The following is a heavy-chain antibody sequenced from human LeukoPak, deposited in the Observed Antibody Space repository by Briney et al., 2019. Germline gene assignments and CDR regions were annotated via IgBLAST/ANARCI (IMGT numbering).Heavy chain of an antibody. Sequence: PSETLSLTCTVSGGSISSYYWSWIRQPPGKGLEWIGYIYYSGSTNYNPSLKSRVTISVDTSKNQFSLKLSSVTAADTAVYYCARSGNKWPAFDYWGQGTLVTVSS. D-gene: IGHD1/OR15-1a*01. J-gene: IGHJ4*02. CDR2: IYYSGST. CDR1: GGSISSYY. CDR3: ARSGNKWPAFDY. V-gene: IGHV4-59*08.